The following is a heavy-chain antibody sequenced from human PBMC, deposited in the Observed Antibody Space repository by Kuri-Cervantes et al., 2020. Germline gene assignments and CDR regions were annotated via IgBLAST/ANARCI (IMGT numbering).Heavy chain of an antibody. V-gene: IGHV1-46*01. CDR2: INPSGGST. CDR3: ARGVRGYSYGPNWFDP. Sequence: ASVKVSCKASGYTFTSYYMHWVRQAPGQGLEWMGIINPSGGSTSYAQKFQGRVTMTRDTSTSTVYMELSSLRSEDTAVYYCARGVRGYSYGPNWFDPWGQGTLVTVSS. CDR1: GYTFTSYY. J-gene: IGHJ5*02. D-gene: IGHD5-18*01.